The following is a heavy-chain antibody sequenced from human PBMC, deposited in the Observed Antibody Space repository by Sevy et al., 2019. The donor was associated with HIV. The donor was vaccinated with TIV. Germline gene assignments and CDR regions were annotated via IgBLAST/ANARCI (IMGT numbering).Heavy chain of an antibody. Sequence: GGSLRLSCAASGFTFSNYALNWVRQVPGKGLEWVSTISGSGFNTYYGDSVKGRFTISRDNSKNTLYLQMSSLSPEDTALYYCAKVRFDGSGYYPEGAFDIWGQGTKVTVSS. CDR3: AKVRFDGSGYYPEGAFDI. V-gene: IGHV3-23*01. CDR1: GFTFSNYA. D-gene: IGHD3-22*01. CDR2: ISGSGFNT. J-gene: IGHJ3*02.